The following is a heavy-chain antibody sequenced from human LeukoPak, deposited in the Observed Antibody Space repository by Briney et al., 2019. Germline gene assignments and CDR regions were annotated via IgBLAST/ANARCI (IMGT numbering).Heavy chain of an antibody. V-gene: IGHV3-30*18. J-gene: IGHJ6*02. CDR2: ISYDGSNK. Sequence: GGSLRLSCAASRFTFSSYGMHWVRQAPGKGLEWVAGISYDGSNKYYADSVNGPFTISRDTSTNTPYLQMNSLRAEATAVYYCAKDSVDTASYYSGMDVWGQGTTVTVSS. CDR3: AKDSVDTASYYSGMDV. CDR1: RFTFSSYG. D-gene: IGHD5-18*01.